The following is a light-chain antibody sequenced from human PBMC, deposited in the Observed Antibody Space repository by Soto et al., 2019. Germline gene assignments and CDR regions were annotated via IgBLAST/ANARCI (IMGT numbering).Light chain of an antibody. CDR3: QQYNMWPIT. J-gene: IGKJ5*01. CDR2: GAS. V-gene: IGKV3-15*01. CDR1: QSVSSK. Sequence: EIVMTQSPATLSMSPGEGATLSCRASQSVSSKLAWYKQKPGQAPRLLIYGASTRATGIPARFSGSGSGTEFTLTISSLQSEDFAVYYCQQYNMWPITFGQGTRREIK.